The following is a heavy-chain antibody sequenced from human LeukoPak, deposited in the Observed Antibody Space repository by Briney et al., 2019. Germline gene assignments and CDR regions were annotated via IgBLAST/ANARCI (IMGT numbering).Heavy chain of an antibody. D-gene: IGHD3-16*01. CDR2: IYHNGDT. CDR3: ATYIWARHFDY. V-gene: IGHV4-59*01. CDR1: GGSINNYY. J-gene: IGHJ4*02. Sequence: SETLSLTCTVSGGSINNYYWSWIRQPPGKGLEWIGYIYHNGDTNYNPSLKSRVTISLYTSENQFSLKLSSVTAADTAVYYCATYIWARHFDYWGRGTLVTVSS.